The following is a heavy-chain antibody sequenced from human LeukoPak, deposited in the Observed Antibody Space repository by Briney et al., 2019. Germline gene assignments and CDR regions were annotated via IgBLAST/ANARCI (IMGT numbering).Heavy chain of an antibody. CDR2: ISGSGGST. Sequence: GGSLRLSCAASGFTFSSYAMSWVRQAPGRGLEWVSAISGSGGSTYYADSVKGRFTISRDNSKNTLYLQMNSLRAEDTAVYYCAKDLRRYFDWISHFDYWGQGTLVTVSS. CDR1: GFTFSSYA. CDR3: AKDLRRYFDWISHFDY. J-gene: IGHJ4*02. D-gene: IGHD3-9*01. V-gene: IGHV3-23*01.